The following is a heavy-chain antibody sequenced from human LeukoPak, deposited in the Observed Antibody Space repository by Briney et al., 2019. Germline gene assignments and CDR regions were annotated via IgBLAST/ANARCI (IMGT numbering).Heavy chain of an antibody. D-gene: IGHD5-18*01. Sequence: PGGSLRLSCAASGFTFSSYWMSWVRQAPGKGLEWVANIKQDGSEKYYVDSVKGRFTISRDNAKNSLYLQMNSLRAEDTAVYYCAKVPTRGYSYGRPVYYMDVWGKGTTVTISS. CDR1: GFTFSSYW. V-gene: IGHV3-7*01. CDR3: AKVPTRGYSYGRPVYYMDV. CDR2: IKQDGSEK. J-gene: IGHJ6*03.